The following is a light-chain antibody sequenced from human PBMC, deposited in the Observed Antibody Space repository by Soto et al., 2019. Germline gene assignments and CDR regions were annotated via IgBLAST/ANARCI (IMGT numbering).Light chain of an antibody. CDR1: NIGSKS. J-gene: IGLJ2*01. V-gene: IGLV3-21*04. CDR3: QVWDSSSDLRGV. CDR2: YDN. Sequence: SSVLTQPPSVSVAPGKTARITCGGNNIGSKSVHWYQQKPGQAPVLVIYYDNDRPSGIPERFSGSNSGNTATLTISRVEAGDEADYYCQVWDSSSDLRGVFGGGTKLTVL.